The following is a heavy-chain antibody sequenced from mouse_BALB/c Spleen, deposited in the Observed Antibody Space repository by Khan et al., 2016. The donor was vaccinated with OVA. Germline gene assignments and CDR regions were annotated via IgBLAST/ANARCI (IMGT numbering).Heavy chain of an antibody. CDR1: GYIFTSYW. J-gene: IGHJ4*01. Sequence: LQQSGSELVRPGASVKLSCKASGYIFTSYWMHWVKQRPGQGLEWIGNIYPGSGSTKFDEKFKGKATLTIDTSSSTVYMQLSSLTSEDSAVYYCTRWTYVTMDYWGQGTSVTVSS. V-gene: IGHV1S22*01. CDR2: IYPGSGST. CDR3: TRWTYVTMDY. D-gene: IGHD2-12*01.